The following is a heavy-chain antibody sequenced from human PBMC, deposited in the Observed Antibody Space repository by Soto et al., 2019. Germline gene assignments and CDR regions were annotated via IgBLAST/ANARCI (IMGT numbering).Heavy chain of an antibody. J-gene: IGHJ6*02. V-gene: IGHV3-11*06. D-gene: IGHD5-12*01. CDR3: ARWLGGYDPPELYYYYGMDV. Sequence: QVQLVESGGGLVKPGGSLRLSCAASGFTFSDYYMSWIRQAPGKGLEWVSYISSSSSYTNYADSVKGRFTISRDNAKKSLYLPMNSLRAEDTAVYYCARWLGGYDPPELYYYYGMDVWGQGTTVTVSS. CDR1: GFTFSDYY. CDR2: ISSSSSYT.